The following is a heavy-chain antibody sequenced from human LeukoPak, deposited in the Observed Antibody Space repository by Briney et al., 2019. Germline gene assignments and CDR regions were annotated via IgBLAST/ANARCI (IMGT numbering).Heavy chain of an antibody. CDR1: GFTFSGYG. J-gene: IGHJ6*03. CDR2: IWYDGTNK. V-gene: IGHV3-33*01. D-gene: IGHD5-12*01. CDR3: ARSGDSGYDYYYYYMDV. Sequence: GRSLRLSCGASGFTFSGYGMHWVRQAPGKGLEWVAVIWYDGTNKYYADPVKGRFTISRDNSKNTLYLQMNSLRAEDTAVYYCARSGDSGYDYYYYYMDVWGKGTTVTVSS.